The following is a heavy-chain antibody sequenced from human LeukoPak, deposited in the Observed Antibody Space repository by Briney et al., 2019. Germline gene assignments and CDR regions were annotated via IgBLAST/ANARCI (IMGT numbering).Heavy chain of an antibody. CDR1: GFTFGDYA. CDR3: TRGHYYYDSSGYPY. CDR2: IRSKAYGGAT. V-gene: IGHV3-49*04. J-gene: IGHJ4*02. Sequence: AGGFLRLSCTASGFTFGDYAMSWVRQAPGKGLEWVGFIRSKAYGGATEYAASVKGRFTISRDDSKSIAYLQMNSLKTEDTAVYYCTRGHYYYDSSGYPYWGQGTLVTVSS. D-gene: IGHD3-22*01.